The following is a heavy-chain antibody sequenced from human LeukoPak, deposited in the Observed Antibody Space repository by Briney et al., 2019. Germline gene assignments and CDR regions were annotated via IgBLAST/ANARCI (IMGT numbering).Heavy chain of an antibody. J-gene: IGHJ6*03. Sequence: PGGSLRLSCAASGFTVSSNYMSWVRQAPGKGLEWVSVIYSGGSTYYADSVKGRFTISRDNSKNTLYLQMNSLRAEDTAVYYCASSRRSGSYYYYYYYMDVWGKGTTVTVSS. V-gene: IGHV3-53*01. CDR1: GFTVSSNY. D-gene: IGHD1-26*01. CDR3: ASSRRSGSYYYYYYYMDV. CDR2: IYSGGST.